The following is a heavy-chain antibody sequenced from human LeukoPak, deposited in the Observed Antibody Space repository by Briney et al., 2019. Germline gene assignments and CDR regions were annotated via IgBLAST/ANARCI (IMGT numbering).Heavy chain of an antibody. V-gene: IGHV3-11*06. D-gene: IGHD4-17*01. J-gene: IGHJ4*02. CDR3: ASGDYAEAY. CDR1: GFTFSDYY. Sequence: PGGSLRLSCAASGFTFSDYYMSWIRQAPGKGLEWVSYISSSSSYTNYADSVKGRFTISRDNAKNSLYLQTNSLRAEDTAVYYCASGDYAEAYWGQGTLVTVSS. CDR2: ISSSSSYT.